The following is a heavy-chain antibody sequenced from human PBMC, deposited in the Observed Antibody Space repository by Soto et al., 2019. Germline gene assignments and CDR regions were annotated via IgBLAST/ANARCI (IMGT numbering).Heavy chain of an antibody. D-gene: IGHD3-9*01. CDR3: AKEPDMAGRGLDY. Sequence: EIQVLESGGGLVQPGWSLRLSCAASGFTFGNFAMAWVRQAPGKGLAWVSTINSNGDSTYYADSVKGRFTISRDNAENTLYLQMNSLRVEDTAVYYCAKEPDMAGRGLDYWGQGPLVTVSS. V-gene: IGHV3-23*01. J-gene: IGHJ4*02. CDR2: INSNGDST. CDR1: GFTFGNFA.